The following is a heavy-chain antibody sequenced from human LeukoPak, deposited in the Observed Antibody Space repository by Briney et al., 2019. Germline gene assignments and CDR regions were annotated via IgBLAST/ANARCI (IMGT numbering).Heavy chain of an antibody. D-gene: IGHD3-10*01. CDR3: AKNGHGSGSYYPRTKYYFDY. CDR1: GFTFSIYA. CDR2: ISTSGGST. V-gene: IGHV3-23*01. Sequence: GGSLRLSCATSGFTFSIYAMTWVRQAPGKGLEWVATISTSGGSTYYADFVKGRFTISRDNSKNTLYLQMNSLRAEDTAVYYCAKNGHGSGSYYPRTKYYFDYWGQGTLVTVSS. J-gene: IGHJ4*02.